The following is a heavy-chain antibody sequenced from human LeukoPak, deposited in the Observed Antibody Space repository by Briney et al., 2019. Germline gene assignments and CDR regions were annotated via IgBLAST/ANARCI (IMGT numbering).Heavy chain of an antibody. CDR2: IKSKTDGGTT. V-gene: IGHV3-15*01. CDR3: ASLLETMATTSDY. Sequence: PGGSLRLSCAASGFTFSNAWMSWVRQAPGKGLEWVGRIKSKTDGGTTDYAAPVKGRFTISRDNAKNSLYLQMNSLRAEDTAVYYCASLLETMATTSDYWGQGTLVTVSS. J-gene: IGHJ4*02. D-gene: IGHD4/OR15-4a*01. CDR1: GFTFSNAW.